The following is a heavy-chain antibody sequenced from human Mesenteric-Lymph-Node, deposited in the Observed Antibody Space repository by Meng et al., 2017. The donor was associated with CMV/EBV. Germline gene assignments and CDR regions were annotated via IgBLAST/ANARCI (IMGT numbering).Heavy chain of an antibody. CDR2: IYYNGRT. Sequence: GSLRLSCTVSSDSISRSDYYWGWIRQPPGKGLDWIGNIYYNGRTYYSPSLKSRVTISVDTSKNQYSLKLSTVTAAGTAVYFCAREGYRGGAFDIWDQGTMVTVSS. CDR3: AREGYRGGAFDI. V-gene: IGHV4-39*07. J-gene: IGHJ3*02. D-gene: IGHD5-18*01. CDR1: SDSISRSDYY.